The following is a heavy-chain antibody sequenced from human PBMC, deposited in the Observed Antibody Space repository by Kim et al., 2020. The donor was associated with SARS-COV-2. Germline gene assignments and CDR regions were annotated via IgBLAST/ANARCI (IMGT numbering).Heavy chain of an antibody. Sequence: GGSLRLSCAASGFTFSSYSMNWVRQAPGKGLEWVSYISSSSSTIYYADSVKGRFTISRDNAKNSLYLQMNSLRDEDTAVYYCARGRYCSSTSCYAGVDYWGQGTLVTVSS. J-gene: IGHJ4*02. CDR2: ISSSSSTI. V-gene: IGHV3-48*02. CDR3: ARGRYCSSTSCYAGVDY. D-gene: IGHD2-2*01. CDR1: GFTFSSYS.